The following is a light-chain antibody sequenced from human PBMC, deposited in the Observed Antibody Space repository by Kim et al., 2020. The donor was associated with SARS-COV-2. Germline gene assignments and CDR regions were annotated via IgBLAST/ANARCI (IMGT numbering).Light chain of an antibody. CDR3: QQYASSPYT. J-gene: IGKJ2*01. Sequence: PGERATLSCRASQSLSSNSLAWYQQKPGQAPRLLVYGASRRATGIPDRFSGSGSGTDFTLTISRLEPEDFAVYYCQQYASSPYTFGQGTKLEI. CDR1: QSLSSNS. V-gene: IGKV3-20*01. CDR2: GAS.